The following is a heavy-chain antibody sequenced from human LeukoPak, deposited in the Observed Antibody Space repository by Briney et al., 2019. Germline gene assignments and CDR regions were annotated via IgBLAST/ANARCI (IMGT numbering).Heavy chain of an antibody. CDR2: IIPIFGTA. J-gene: IGHJ4*02. CDR3: ARGGRERYSYGRS. CDR1: GGTSSSYA. V-gene: IGHV1-69*13. D-gene: IGHD5-18*01. Sequence: ASVKVSCKAFGGTSSSYAISWVRQAPGQGLEWMGGIIPIFGTANYAQKFQGRVTITADESTSTAYMELSSLRSEDTAVYYCARGGRERYSYGRSWGQGTLVTVSS.